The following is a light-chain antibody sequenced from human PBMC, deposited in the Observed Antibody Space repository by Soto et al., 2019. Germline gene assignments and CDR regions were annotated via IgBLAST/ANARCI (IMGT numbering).Light chain of an antibody. CDR2: EVS. CDR3: SSYTSSSTLV. J-gene: IGLJ1*01. V-gene: IGLV2-14*01. CDR1: SSDVGGYNY. Sequence: QSALTQPASVSGSPGQSITISCTGTSSDVGGYNYVSWYQQHPGKAPKLMIYEVSNRPSGASNRFSGSKSDNTASLTISGLQSEDEADYFCSSYTSSSTLVFGTGTRSPS.